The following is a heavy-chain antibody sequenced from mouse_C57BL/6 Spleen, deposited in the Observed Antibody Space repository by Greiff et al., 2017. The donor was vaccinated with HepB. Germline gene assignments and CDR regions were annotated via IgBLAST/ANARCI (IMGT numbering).Heavy chain of an antibody. CDR2: INPSSGYT. CDR3: ARGSLDYSNYGYFDV. Sequence: VMLVESGAELARPGASVKMSCKASGYTFTSYTMHWVKQRPGQGLEWIGYINPSSGYTKYNQKFKDKATLTADKSSSTAYMQLSSLTSEDSAVYYCARGSLDYSNYGYFDVWGTGTTVTVSS. D-gene: IGHD2-5*01. CDR1: GYTFTSYT. J-gene: IGHJ1*03. V-gene: IGHV1-4*01.